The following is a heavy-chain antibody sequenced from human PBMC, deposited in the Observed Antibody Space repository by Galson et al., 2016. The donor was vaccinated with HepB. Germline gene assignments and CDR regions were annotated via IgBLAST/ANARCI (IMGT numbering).Heavy chain of an antibody. J-gene: IGHJ4*02. Sequence: SLRLSCAASGFTFHAFGIHWVRQAPGKGLEWVAGITWSSDRIGYADSVKGRFTISRDNAKKSLYLQMNNLRPEDTAVYYCAKDRDEAAGGSDYWGQGTLVTVSS. CDR1: GFTFHAFG. V-gene: IGHV3-9*01. D-gene: IGHD6-13*01. CDR3: AKDRDEAAGGSDY. CDR2: ITWSSDRI.